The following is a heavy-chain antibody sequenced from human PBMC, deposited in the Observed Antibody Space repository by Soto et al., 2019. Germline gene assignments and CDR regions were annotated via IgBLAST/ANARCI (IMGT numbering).Heavy chain of an antibody. Sequence: VGSLRLSCAASGFTFSSYSMSWVRQAPGKGLEWVSYISSGSTTIYYADSVKGRFTISRDNAKNSLYLRMNSLRDEDTAVYYCARGFGGPNYWGQGTLVTV. CDR3: ARGFGGPNY. CDR1: GFTFSSYS. CDR2: ISSGSTTI. V-gene: IGHV3-48*02. J-gene: IGHJ4*02. D-gene: IGHD2-15*01.